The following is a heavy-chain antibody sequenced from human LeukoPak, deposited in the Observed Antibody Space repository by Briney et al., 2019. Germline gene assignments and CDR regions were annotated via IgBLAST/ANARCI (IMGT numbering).Heavy chain of an antibody. CDR3: ARDRYSSSWYNWFDP. D-gene: IGHD6-13*01. CDR1: GFTFSSYE. J-gene: IGHJ5*02. V-gene: IGHV3-48*03. Sequence: GGSLRLSCAASGFTFSSYEMNWVRQAPGKGLEWVSYISSSGNTIYYADSVKGRFTVSRDNAKNPLYLQMNSLRAEDTAVYYCARDRYSSSWYNWFDPWGQGTLVTVPS. CDR2: ISSSGNTI.